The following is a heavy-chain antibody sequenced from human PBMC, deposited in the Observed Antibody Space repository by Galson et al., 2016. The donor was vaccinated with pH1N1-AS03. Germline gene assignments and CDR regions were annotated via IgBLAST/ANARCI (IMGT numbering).Heavy chain of an antibody. Sequence: PALVKPTQTLSLTCTFSEFSLNTSGMRVSWIRQPPGKALEWLARIDWNDNKFYSTSLKTRLTISKDTSKNQVVLTMTNAGPVDTATYYCARIPATGGMDVWGQGTTVTVSS. CDR2: IDWNDNK. D-gene: IGHD5-12*01. V-gene: IGHV2-70*04. CDR1: EFSLNTSGMR. J-gene: IGHJ6*02. CDR3: ARIPATGGMDV.